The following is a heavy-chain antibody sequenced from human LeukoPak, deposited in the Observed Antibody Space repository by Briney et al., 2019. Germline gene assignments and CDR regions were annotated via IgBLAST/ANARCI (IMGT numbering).Heavy chain of an antibody. D-gene: IGHD3-10*01. CDR1: GFNFRTRW. Sequence: PGGSLRLSCAASGFNFRTRWMHWVRQAPGKGLAWVSRINRDGSSTTYADSVRGRFTTSRDNAKNTLYLQMNSLRAEDMSVYHCATGYFYASGPFGAGDYYGMDVWGQGTAVTVSS. CDR3: ATGYFYASGPFGAGDYYGMDV. V-gene: IGHV3-74*01. CDR2: INRDGSST. J-gene: IGHJ6*02.